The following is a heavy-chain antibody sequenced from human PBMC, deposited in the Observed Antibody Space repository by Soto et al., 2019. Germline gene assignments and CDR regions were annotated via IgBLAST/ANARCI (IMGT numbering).Heavy chain of an antibody. CDR2: ISYSGST. CDR3: ARHVVTFFGVVSSPWFDL. D-gene: IGHD3-3*01. CDR1: GDSIRSSNYY. J-gene: IGHJ5*02. Sequence: SETLSLTCTVSGDSIRSSNYYWGWIRQPPGKGLEWIGSISYSGSTFYNQSLKSRVTISVDSSKNQFSLKLSSVTAADTAVYHCARHVVTFFGVVSSPWFDLWGQGTLVTVSS. V-gene: IGHV4-39*01.